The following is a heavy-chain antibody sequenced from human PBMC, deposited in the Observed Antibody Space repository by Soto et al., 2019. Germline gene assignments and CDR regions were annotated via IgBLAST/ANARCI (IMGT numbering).Heavy chain of an antibody. CDR2: TSGAGGST. D-gene: IGHD3-22*01. V-gene: IGHV3-23*01. Sequence: EVQLLESGGGSVQPGGSLRLSCAASGFTFSTYAMNWVRQAPGKGLEWVSATSGAGGSTYYADSVKGRFTISRDNSKTSLSMQLKCLRAEDTAVYYCGQGIFPCIGSGVAYWGQGTLVTVSP. J-gene: IGHJ4*02. CDR3: GQGIFPCIGSGVAY. CDR1: GFTFSTYA.